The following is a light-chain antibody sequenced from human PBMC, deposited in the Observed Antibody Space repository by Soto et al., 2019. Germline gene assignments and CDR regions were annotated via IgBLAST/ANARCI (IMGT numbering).Light chain of an antibody. CDR2: GAS. CDR3: QEYGGSPPT. V-gene: IGKV3-20*01. CDR1: QSVSSNY. Sequence: EIVLTQSPGTLSLSPGERATLSCRASQSVSSNYLAWYQRKPGQAPRLLIYGASSRATDIPNTFSGSGSGTDITLTITRLEPEEFAVYFCQEYGGSPPTFGQGTKVEIK. J-gene: IGKJ1*01.